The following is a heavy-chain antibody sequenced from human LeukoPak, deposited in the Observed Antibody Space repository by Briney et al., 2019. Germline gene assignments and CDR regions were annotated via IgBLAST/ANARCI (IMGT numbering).Heavy chain of an antibody. CDR2: IYYSGST. Sequence: SETLSLTCTVSGGSISNKYWSWIRQPPGKGLEWSGYIYYSGSTNYNPSLKSRVTISVDTSKNQFSLKLSSVTAADTAVYYCARGFYGDYGRYYYYYMDVWGKGTTVTISS. CDR1: GGSISNKY. V-gene: IGHV4-59*01. D-gene: IGHD4-17*01. J-gene: IGHJ6*03. CDR3: ARGFYGDYGRYYYYYMDV.